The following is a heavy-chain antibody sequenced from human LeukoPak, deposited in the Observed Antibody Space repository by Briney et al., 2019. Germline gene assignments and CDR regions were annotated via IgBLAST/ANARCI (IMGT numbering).Heavy chain of an antibody. CDR2: IHNSEST. Sequence: SETLSLTCTVSGGSITSYYWSWLRQPPGKGLEWIGDIHNSESTTYNSSLKGRVTISVDTSKNQFSLKLNSVTAADTAVYFCARGGNSYVVDYWGQGTLVTVSS. D-gene: IGHD5-18*01. J-gene: IGHJ4*02. V-gene: IGHV4-59*12. CDR1: GGSITSYY. CDR3: ARGGNSYVVDY.